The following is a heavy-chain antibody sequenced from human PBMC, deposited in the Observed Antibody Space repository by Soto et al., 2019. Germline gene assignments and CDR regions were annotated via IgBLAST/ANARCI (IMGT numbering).Heavy chain of an antibody. Sequence: PSETLSLTCTVSGGSISRGDYYWSWIRQPPGKGLEWIGYIYYSGSTYYNPSLKSRVTISVDTSKNQFSLKLSSVTAADTAVYYCATNGGIVVVPAAMDYYYYGMDVWGQGTTVTVSS. CDR1: GGSISRGDYY. CDR3: ATNGGIVVVPAAMDYYYYGMDV. CDR2: IYYSGST. J-gene: IGHJ6*02. V-gene: IGHV4-30-4*01. D-gene: IGHD2-2*01.